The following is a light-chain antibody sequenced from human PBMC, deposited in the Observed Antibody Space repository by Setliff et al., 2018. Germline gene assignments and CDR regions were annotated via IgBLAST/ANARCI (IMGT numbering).Light chain of an antibody. CDR1: NIGSKG. CDR2: SDS. V-gene: IGLV3-21*04. CDR3: QVWDSRNDLNYV. J-gene: IGLJ1*01. Sequence: SYELTQPPSVSVAPGKTATITCGGNNIGSKGVHWYQQKPGQASVLVIYSDSDRPSGIPERISGSKSGNTATLTISRVEAGDEADYYCQVWDSRNDLNYVFGTGTKVTVL.